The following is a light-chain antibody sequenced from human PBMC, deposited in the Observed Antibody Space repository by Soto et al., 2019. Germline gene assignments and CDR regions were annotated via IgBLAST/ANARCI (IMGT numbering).Light chain of an antibody. V-gene: IGKV3-20*01. CDR1: QSVRNSY. CDR2: GAT. J-gene: IGKJ2*01. CDR3: QQYDSTPLYT. Sequence: EIVLTQSPGTLSLSPGERATLSCRASQSVRNSYLAWYRQKPGRAPRLLIYGATSRATGIPDRFSGSGSGTDFTLTISSLEPEDFAVYYCQQYDSTPLYTFGQGTKLEIK.